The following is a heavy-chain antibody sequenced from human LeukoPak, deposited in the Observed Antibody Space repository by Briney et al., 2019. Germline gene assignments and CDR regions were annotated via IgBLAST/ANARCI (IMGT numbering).Heavy chain of an antibody. CDR2: IIPSVGLT. V-gene: IGHV1-69*02. CDR3: ARPRGDAAGVETWFDP. Sequence: SVKVSCKASGGTLSNYPFSWVRQAPGQGLEWMGKIIPSVGLTRYAEKFQGRLTLTGDTSTSTACMELSSLTSDDTAVYYCARPRGDAAGVETWFDPWGRGTLVIVSS. J-gene: IGHJ5*02. D-gene: IGHD6-13*01. CDR1: GGTLSNYP.